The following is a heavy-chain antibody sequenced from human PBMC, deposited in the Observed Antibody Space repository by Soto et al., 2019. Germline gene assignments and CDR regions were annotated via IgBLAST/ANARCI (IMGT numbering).Heavy chain of an antibody. CDR3: ASDSPVMATNGHGAFDI. D-gene: IGHD2-21*01. CDR2: IILIFGTA. CDR1: GGTFSSYA. V-gene: IGHV1-69*01. J-gene: IGHJ3*02. Sequence: QVQLVQSGAEVKKPGSSVKVSCKASGGTFSSYAISWVRQAPGQGLEWMGGIILIFGTANYAQKFQGRVTITADESTRTAYMELCSLRSEDTAVYYCASDSPVMATNGHGAFDIWGQGTMVTVSS.